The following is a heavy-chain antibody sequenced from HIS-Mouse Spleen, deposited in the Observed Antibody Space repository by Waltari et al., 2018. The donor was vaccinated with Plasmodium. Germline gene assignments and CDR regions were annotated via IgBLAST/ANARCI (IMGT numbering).Heavy chain of an antibody. CDR2: INHSGST. J-gene: IGHJ4*02. Sequence: QVQLQQWGAGLLKPSETLSLTCAVYGGSFSGYYWSWIRQPPGKGLEWIGEINHSGSTNYNPSLKSRVTISVDTSKNQFSLKLSSVTAADTDVYYCASSGSGSYYYWGQGTLVTVSS. V-gene: IGHV4-34*01. CDR1: GGSFSGYY. CDR3: ASSGSGSYYY. D-gene: IGHD3-10*01.